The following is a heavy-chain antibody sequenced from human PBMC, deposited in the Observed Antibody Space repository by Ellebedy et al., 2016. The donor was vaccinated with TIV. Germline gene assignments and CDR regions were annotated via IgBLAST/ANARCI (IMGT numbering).Heavy chain of an antibody. Sequence: GESLKISXAASGFTFSSYWMHWVRQAPGKGLVWVSRINSDGSSTSYADSVKGRFTISRDNAKNTLYLQMNSLRAEDTAVYYCARQSAVLSGSLRPFDYWGQGTLVTVSS. CDR2: INSDGSST. CDR1: GFTFSSYW. CDR3: ARQSAVLSGSLRPFDY. D-gene: IGHD1-26*01. V-gene: IGHV3-74*01. J-gene: IGHJ4*02.